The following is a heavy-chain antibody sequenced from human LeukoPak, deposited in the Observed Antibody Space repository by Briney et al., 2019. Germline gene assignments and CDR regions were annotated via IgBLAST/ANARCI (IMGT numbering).Heavy chain of an antibody. J-gene: IGHJ6*02. Sequence: PGGSLRLSCAASGFTFSSYAMSWVRQAPGKGLEWVSAISGSGGSTYYADSVKGRFTISRDNSKNSLYLQMNSLRAEDTAVYYCARDPTPDYGGNSEYYYGMDVWGQGTTVTVSS. CDR3: ARDPTPDYGGNSEYYYGMDV. D-gene: IGHD4-23*01. V-gene: IGHV3-23*01. CDR2: ISGSGGST. CDR1: GFTFSSYA.